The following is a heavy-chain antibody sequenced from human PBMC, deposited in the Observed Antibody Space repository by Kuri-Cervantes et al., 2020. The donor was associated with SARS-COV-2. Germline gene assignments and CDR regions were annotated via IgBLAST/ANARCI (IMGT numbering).Heavy chain of an antibody. CDR3: ARALTGTLEPYFDY. Sequence: SETLSLTCTVSGGSISSYYWSWIRQPAGKGLEWIGRIYTSGSTNYNPSLKSRVTISVDTSKNQFSLKLSSVTAADTAVYYCARALTGTLEPYFDYWGQGTLVTVSS. V-gene: IGHV4-4*07. D-gene: IGHD1-7*01. CDR1: GGSISSYY. J-gene: IGHJ4*02. CDR2: IYTSGST.